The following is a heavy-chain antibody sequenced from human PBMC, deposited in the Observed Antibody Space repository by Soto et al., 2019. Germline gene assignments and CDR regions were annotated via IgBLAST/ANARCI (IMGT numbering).Heavy chain of an antibody. J-gene: IGHJ4*02. CDR2: IYYSGST. CDR3: AIVARETITVLGFDY. D-gene: IGHD3-9*01. Sequence: QVQLQASGPGLVKPSQTLSLTCTVSGGSISSGGYYWSWIRQHPGKALEWIGYIYYSGSTYYNPSLKSRVTISVDTSKNRCSLKLSSVTAADTAVYYCAIVARETITVLGFDYWGQGTLVTVS. V-gene: IGHV4-31*03. CDR1: GGSISSGGYY.